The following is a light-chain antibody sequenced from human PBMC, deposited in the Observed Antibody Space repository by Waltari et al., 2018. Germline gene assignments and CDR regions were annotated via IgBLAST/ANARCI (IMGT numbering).Light chain of an antibody. J-gene: IGKJ1*01. CDR3: QQYGNSPWT. V-gene: IGKV1-39*01. CDR1: QSISKY. CDR2: GKS. Sequence: DIQMTQSPSSLSASLGDRVTITCRASQSISKYLNWYQQRPGKAPKLLIYGKSRLQSGVPSRFSGSGSGTDFTLTINTLQPEDFATYFCQQYGNSPWTFGPGTKIEIK.